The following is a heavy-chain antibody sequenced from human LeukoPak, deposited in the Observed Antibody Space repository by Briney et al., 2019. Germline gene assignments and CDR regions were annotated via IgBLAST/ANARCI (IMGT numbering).Heavy chain of an antibody. CDR1: GFTFSNYW. CDR2: IKQDGNEK. V-gene: IGHV3-7*01. D-gene: IGHD1-26*01. Sequence: GGSLRLSCTASGFTFSNYWMSWVRQAPGKGPEWVANIKQDGNEKYYVDSVKGRFTISRDNTKSSLYLQMDSLRAEDTAVYYCARDKVVGPTICDYWGLGTLVTVSS. J-gene: IGHJ4*02. CDR3: ARDKVVGPTICDY.